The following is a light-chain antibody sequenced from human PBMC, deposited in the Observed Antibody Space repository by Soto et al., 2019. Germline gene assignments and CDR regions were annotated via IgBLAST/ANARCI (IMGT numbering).Light chain of an antibody. CDR1: QGVSSNF. J-gene: IGKJ4*01. V-gene: IGKV3-20*01. CDR3: RQYGTSLGFP. CDR2: GAS. Sequence: EIVFTQCPLTLSVCPLEIATLSCRASQGVSSNFLAWYQEKLGQAPRLLIYGASKRATGIPDRFSGSGSGTDFTLTISRLEPEDFAVYFCRQYGTSLGFPVGGGTKVDIK.